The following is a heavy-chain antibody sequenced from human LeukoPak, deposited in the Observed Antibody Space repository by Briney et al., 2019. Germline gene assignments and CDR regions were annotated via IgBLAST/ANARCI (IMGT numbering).Heavy chain of an antibody. J-gene: IGHJ3*02. CDR2: IYYSGST. CDR3: ARDLTGDRWGAFDI. CDR1: GGSISSYY. Sequence: SETLSLTCTVSGGSISSYYWSWIRQPPGKGLEWIGYIYYSGSTNYNPSLKSRVTISVDTSKNQFSLKLSSVTAADTAVYYCARDLTGDRWGAFDIWGQGTMVTVSS. D-gene: IGHD7-27*01. V-gene: IGHV4-59*12.